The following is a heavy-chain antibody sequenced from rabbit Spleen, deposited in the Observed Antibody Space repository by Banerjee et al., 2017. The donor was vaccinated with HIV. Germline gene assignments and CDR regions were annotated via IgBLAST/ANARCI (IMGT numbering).Heavy chain of an antibody. V-gene: IGHV1S45*01. CDR2: IRSTYI. CDR3: GRDGAGSSNFAL. J-gene: IGHJ4*01. CDR1: GFSFSSSYW. D-gene: IGHD8-1*01. Sequence: EQLEESGGDLAKPGASLTLTCTASGFSFSSSYWICWGRQAPGKGLGWIVCIRSTYIGYARLAKRRFNVSEPSSTTVTLQVASLTAAYTATYFSGRDGAGSSNFALWGPGTLFTVS.